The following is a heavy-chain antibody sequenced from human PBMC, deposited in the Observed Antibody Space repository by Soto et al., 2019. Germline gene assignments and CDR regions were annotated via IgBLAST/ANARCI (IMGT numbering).Heavy chain of an antibody. CDR1: GFMFSSYG. J-gene: IGHJ6*02. Sequence: PGGSLILSCAASGFMFSSYGMHWIRQAPGKGLEWVAVISYDGSNKYYADSVKGRFTISRDNSKNTLYLQMNSLRAEDTAVYYCAKEGYYYGMDVWGQGTTVTV. CDR3: AKEGYYYGMDV. CDR2: ISYDGSNK. V-gene: IGHV3-30*18.